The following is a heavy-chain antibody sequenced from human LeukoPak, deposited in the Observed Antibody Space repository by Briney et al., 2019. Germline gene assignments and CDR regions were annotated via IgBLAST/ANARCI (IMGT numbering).Heavy chain of an antibody. J-gene: IGHJ4*02. V-gene: IGHV3-30-3*01. D-gene: IGHD1-26*01. CDR2: ISYDGNIK. CDR1: GFTFSSYA. Sequence: GGSLRLSCAASGFTFSSYAMSWVRQAPGKGLEWVAVISYDGNIKYYADSVKGRFTISRDSSKNTLYLQMNSLRTEDAAVYYCARGRIVGATSPSVYFDCWGQGTLVTVSS. CDR3: ARGRIVGATSPSVYFDC.